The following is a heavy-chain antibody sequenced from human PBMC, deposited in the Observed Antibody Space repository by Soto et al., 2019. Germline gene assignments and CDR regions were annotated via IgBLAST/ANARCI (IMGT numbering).Heavy chain of an antibody. V-gene: IGHV1-18*01. CDR2: ITAYNGNT. CDR3: ARDSTRYSYGPYDAFDI. CDR1: GYTFTSYG. Sequence: QVQLVQSGAEVKKPGASVKVSCKASGYTFTSYGISWVRQAPGQGLEWMGWITAYNGNTNYAQKLQGRSTMTTDTSTSTAYMELRSLGSDDTAVYYCARDSTRYSYGPYDAFDIWGQGTMVTVSS. J-gene: IGHJ3*02. D-gene: IGHD5-18*01.